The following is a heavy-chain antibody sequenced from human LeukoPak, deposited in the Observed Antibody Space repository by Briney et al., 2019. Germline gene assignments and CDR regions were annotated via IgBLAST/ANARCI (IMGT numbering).Heavy chain of an antibody. D-gene: IGHD3-9*01. V-gene: IGHV3-21*06. CDR1: GFTFSTYN. Sequence: GGSLRLSCAASGFTFSTYNMNWVRQAPGKGLEWVSSITSGGTYTYYADSVKGRFTTSRDNAKNLLSLQLSSLRAEDTAVYYCARGHYDILTASYKWTPDYWGQGILVTVSS. CDR2: ITSGGTYT. CDR3: ARGHYDILTASYKWTPDY. J-gene: IGHJ4*02.